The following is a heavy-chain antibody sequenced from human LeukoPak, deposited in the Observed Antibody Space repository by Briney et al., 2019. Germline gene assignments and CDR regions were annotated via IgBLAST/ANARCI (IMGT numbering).Heavy chain of an antibody. CDR1: GFTFDDYA. D-gene: IGHD3-22*01. V-gene: IGHV3-9*01. CDR2: ISWNSGSI. Sequence: GGSLRLSCAASGFTFDDYAMNWVRQAPGKGLEWVSGISWNSGSIGYADSVKGRFTISRDNAKNSLYLQMNRLRDEDTALYYCAKDTDSSVYYSGYFDYWGQGTLVTVSS. J-gene: IGHJ4*02. CDR3: AKDTDSSVYYSGYFDY.